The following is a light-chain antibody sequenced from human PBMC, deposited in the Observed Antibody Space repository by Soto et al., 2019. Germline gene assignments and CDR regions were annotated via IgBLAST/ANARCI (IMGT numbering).Light chain of an antibody. J-gene: IGKJ1*01. CDR2: GAS. CDR3: HQYGGSPQT. CDR1: QSVSNY. Sequence: EIVLTQSPGTLSLSPGERATLSCRASQSVSNYLAWYQRKPGQAPRLLIYGASSRATGIPDRFSGSGSGTDFHLTISRLEPEDFAVYYCHQYGGSPQTFGQGTKVDIK. V-gene: IGKV3-20*01.